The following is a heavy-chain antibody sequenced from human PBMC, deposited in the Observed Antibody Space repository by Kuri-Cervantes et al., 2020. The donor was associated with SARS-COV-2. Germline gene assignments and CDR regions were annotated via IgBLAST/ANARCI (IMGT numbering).Heavy chain of an antibody. CDR2: ISYDGSNK. J-gene: IGHJ6*02. V-gene: IGHV3-30*18. Sequence: GESLKISCVASGFTFSSYGMHWVRQAPGKGLEWVAVISYDGSNKYYADSVKGRFTISRDNSKNTLYLQMNSLRAEDTAVYYCAKEVRSTSCYTSGICGMDVWGQGTTVTVSS. CDR3: AKEVRSTSCYTSGICGMDV. D-gene: IGHD2-2*02. CDR1: GFTFSSYG.